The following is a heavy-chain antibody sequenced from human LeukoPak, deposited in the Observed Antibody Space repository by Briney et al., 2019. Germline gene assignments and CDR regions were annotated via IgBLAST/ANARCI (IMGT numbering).Heavy chain of an antibody. V-gene: IGHV4-38-2*01. Sequence: SETLSLTCAVSGYSISSGYYWGWIRQPPGKGLEWIGSIYHSGSTYYNPSPKSRVTISVDTSKNQFSLKLSSVTAADTAVYYCASTIVVDAFDIWGQGTMVTVSS. CDR3: ASTIVVDAFDI. J-gene: IGHJ3*02. D-gene: IGHD2-15*01. CDR1: GYSISSGYY. CDR2: IYHSGST.